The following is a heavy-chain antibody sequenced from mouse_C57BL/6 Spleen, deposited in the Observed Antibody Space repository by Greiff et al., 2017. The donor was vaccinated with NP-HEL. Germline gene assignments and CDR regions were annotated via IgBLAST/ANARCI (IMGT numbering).Heavy chain of an antibody. CDR2: IYPGDGDT. Sequence: QVQLQQSGPELVKPGASVKISCKASGYAFSSSWMNWVKQRPGKGLEWIGRIYPGDGDTNYNGKFKGKATLTADKSSSTAYMQLSSLTSEDSAVYFCARSQANWDPYWGQGTLVTVSA. V-gene: IGHV1-82*01. J-gene: IGHJ3*01. CDR3: ARSQANWDPY. CDR1: GYAFSSSW. D-gene: IGHD4-1*01.